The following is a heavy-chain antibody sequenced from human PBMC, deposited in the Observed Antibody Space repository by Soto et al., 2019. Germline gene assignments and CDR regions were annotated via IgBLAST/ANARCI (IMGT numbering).Heavy chain of an antibody. CDR2: ISYDGSNK. V-gene: IGHV3-30-3*01. CDR3: ARDGLWVYFDY. CDR1: GFTFSSYA. Sequence: QVQLVESGGGVVQPGRSLRLSCAASGFTFSSYAMHWVRQAPGKGLEWVAVISYDGSNKYYADSVKGRFTISRDNSKNTLYLQMNGLRAEDTAVYYCARDGLWVYFDYWGQGTLVTVSS. J-gene: IGHJ4*02. D-gene: IGHD7-27*01.